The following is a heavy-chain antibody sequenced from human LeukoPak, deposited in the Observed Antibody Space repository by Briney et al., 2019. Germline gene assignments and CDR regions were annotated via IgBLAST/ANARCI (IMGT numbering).Heavy chain of an antibody. D-gene: IGHD2-2*01. Sequence: SETLPLTCAVYGGSFSGYYWSWIRQPPGKGLEWIGEVNHSGSTNYNPSLKSRVTISVDTSKNQFSLELSSVTAADTAVYYCARGYRQGSSTSRTSNWFDPWGQGTLVTVSS. CDR1: GGSFSGYY. V-gene: IGHV4-34*01. CDR2: VNHSGST. J-gene: IGHJ5*02. CDR3: ARGYRQGSSTSRTSNWFDP.